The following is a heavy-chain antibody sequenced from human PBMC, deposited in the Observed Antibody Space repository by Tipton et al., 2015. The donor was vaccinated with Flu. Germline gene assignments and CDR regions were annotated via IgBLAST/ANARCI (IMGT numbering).Heavy chain of an antibody. CDR1: GGSIRGYV. D-gene: IGHD2-2*01. V-gene: IGHV4-59*01. Sequence: LRLSCTVSGGSIRGYVWTWIRQPPGKGLEWMGYIYDTGSTNYNPSLKGRVTMSVDTSKNQLSLKVSSVTAADTAIYYCAKDKTGLDGSFQYQFDSWGQGALVTVSS. J-gene: IGHJ4*02. CDR2: IYDTGST. CDR3: AKDKTGLDGSFQYQFDS.